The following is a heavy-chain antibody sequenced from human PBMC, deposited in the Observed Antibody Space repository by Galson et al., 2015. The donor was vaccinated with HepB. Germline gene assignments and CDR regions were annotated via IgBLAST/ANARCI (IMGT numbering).Heavy chain of an antibody. CDR2: INPSGGST. CDR1: GYTFTSYY. J-gene: IGHJ2*01. V-gene: IGHV1-46*03. D-gene: IGHD3-22*01. Sequence: SVKVSCKASGYTFTSYYMHWVRQAPGQGLEWMGIINPSGGSTSYAQKFQGRVTMTRDTSTSTVYMELSSLRSEDTAVYYCARGLRMGSSGYYYILNWYFDLWGRGTLVTVSS. CDR3: ARGLRMGSSGYYYILNWYFDL.